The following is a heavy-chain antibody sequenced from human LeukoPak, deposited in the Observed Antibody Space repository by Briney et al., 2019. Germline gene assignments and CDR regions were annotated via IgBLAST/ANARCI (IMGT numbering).Heavy chain of an antibody. V-gene: IGHV3-30*18. CDR1: GFTFSSYG. J-gene: IGHJ4*02. CDR2: ISYDGSSK. CDR3: AKDATGLIWTYYFDY. Sequence: GRSLRVSCAASGFTFSSYGMHWVRQAPGKGLEWVAVISYDGSSKYYADSVKGRFTISRDNSKNTLYLQMNSLRAEDTAVYYCAKDATGLIWTYYFDYWGQGTLVTVSS. D-gene: IGHD2-21*01.